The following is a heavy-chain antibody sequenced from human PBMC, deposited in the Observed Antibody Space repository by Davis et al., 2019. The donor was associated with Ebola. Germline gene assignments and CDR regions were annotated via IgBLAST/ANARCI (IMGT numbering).Heavy chain of an antibody. CDR3: ARGRNWFDP. Sequence: GGSLRLSCAASGFTFDDYGMSWVRQAPGKGLEWVSGINWNGGSTGYADSVKGRFTISRDNSKNTLYLQMNSLRDEDTAVYYCARGRNWFDPWGQGTLVTVSS. J-gene: IGHJ5*02. CDR1: GFTFDDYG. V-gene: IGHV3-20*04. CDR2: INWNGGST.